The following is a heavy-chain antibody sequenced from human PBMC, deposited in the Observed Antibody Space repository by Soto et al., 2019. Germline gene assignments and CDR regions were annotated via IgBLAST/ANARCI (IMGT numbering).Heavy chain of an antibody. CDR2: IYSGGST. CDR3: ARGRWFDP. Sequence: EVQLGESGGGLVQAXXXLRVSXAAXXXXXSSNXXSWVRQGPGKGLEWVSVIYSGGSTYYADCVKGRFTSSRDNSKNTLYLQMNSLRAEDTAVYYCARGRWFDPWGQGTLVTASS. V-gene: IGHV3-66*01. CDR1: XXXXSSNX. J-gene: IGHJ5*02.